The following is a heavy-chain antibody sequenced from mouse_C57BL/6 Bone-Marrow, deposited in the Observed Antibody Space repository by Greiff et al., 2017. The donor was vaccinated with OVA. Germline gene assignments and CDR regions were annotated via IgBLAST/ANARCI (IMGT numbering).Heavy chain of an antibody. V-gene: IGHV1-80*01. CDR3: ARLTGRAVDY. D-gene: IGHD4-1*01. Sequence: VKLVESGAELVKPGASVKISCKASGYAFSSYWMNWVKQRPGKGLEWIGQIYPGDGDTNYNGKFKGKATLTADKSSSTAYMQLSSLTSEDSAVYFCARLTGRAVDYWGQGTTLTVSS. CDR1: GYAFSSYW. CDR2: IYPGDGDT. J-gene: IGHJ2*01.